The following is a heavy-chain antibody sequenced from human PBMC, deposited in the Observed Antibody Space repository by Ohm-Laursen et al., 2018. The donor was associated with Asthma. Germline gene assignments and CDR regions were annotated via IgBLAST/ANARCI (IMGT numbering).Heavy chain of an antibody. Sequence: GSLRLSCAASGFAFSTYAMSWVRQAPGKGLEWVSAISGSGGSTYYADSVEGRFTISRDNSKNSLYPQMNSLRPDDTAVYYCARDVMEWYLPAFDFWGQGTLVTVSS. J-gene: IGHJ4*02. D-gene: IGHD3-3*01. CDR1: GFAFSTYA. CDR2: ISGSGGST. CDR3: ARDVMEWYLPAFDF. V-gene: IGHV3-23*01.